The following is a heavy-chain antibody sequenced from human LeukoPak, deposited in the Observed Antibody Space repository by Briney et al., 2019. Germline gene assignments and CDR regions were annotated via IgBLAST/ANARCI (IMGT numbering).Heavy chain of an antibody. V-gene: IGHV3-23*01. CDR1: GFTFSSYA. CDR3: AKAPRPEPYCSGGSCYSGYFDY. CDR2: ISGSGGST. Sequence: GGSLRLFCAASGFTFSSYAMSWVRQAPGKGLEWVSAISGSGGSTYYADSVKGRFTISRDNSKNTLYLQMNSLRAEDTAVYYCAKAPRPEPYCSGGSCYSGYFDYWGQGTLVTVSS. J-gene: IGHJ4*02. D-gene: IGHD2-15*01.